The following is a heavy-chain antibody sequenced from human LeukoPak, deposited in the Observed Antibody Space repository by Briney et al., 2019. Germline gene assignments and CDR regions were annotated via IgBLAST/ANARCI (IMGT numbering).Heavy chain of an antibody. CDR2: INPNSGGT. CDR3: ARDNEDGGLFDY. D-gene: IGHD4-23*01. Sequence: GASVKVSCKASGYTFTGYYMHWVRQAPGQGLEWMGWINPNSGGTNYAQKLQGRVTMTRDTSISTAYMELSRLRSDDTAVYYCARDNEDGGLFDYWGQGTLVTVSS. V-gene: IGHV1-2*02. J-gene: IGHJ4*02. CDR1: GYTFTGYY.